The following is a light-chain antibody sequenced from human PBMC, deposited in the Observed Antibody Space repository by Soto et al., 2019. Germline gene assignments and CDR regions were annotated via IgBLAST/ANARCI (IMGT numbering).Light chain of an antibody. Sequence: DIQMTQSPSTLSGSVGDRVTITCRASQTISGWLAWYQQKPGKAPKLLIYKASTLKSGVPSRFSGSGSGTEFTLTISSLQPDDFATYCCQHYNSYSEAFGQGTKVDIK. CDR3: QHYNSYSEA. CDR1: QTISGW. CDR2: KAS. V-gene: IGKV1-5*03. J-gene: IGKJ1*01.